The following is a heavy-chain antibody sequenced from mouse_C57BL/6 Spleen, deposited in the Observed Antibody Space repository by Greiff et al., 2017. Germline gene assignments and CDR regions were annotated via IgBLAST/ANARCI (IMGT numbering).Heavy chain of an antibody. CDR1: GFTFSSYA. V-gene: IGHV5-4*01. CDR2: ISDGGSYT. CDR3: AREDYGSSLAY. J-gene: IGHJ3*01. D-gene: IGHD1-1*01. Sequence: EVHLVESGGGLVKPGGSLKLSCAASGFTFSSYAMSWVRQTPGKRLEWVATISDGGSYTYYPDNVKGRFTISRDNAKNNLYLQMSHLKSEDTAMYYCAREDYGSSLAYWGQGTLVTVSA.